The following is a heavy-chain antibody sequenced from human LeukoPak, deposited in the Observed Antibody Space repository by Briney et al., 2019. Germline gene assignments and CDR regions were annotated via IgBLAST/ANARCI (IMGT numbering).Heavy chain of an antibody. CDR3: ARDYGGSSSFDY. D-gene: IGHD4-23*01. J-gene: IGHJ4*02. CDR2: ISISGSTI. CDR1: GFTFSSYE. Sequence: GGSLRLSCAASGFTFSSYEMHWVRQAPGGGLEWVSYISISGSTISYAHSVKGRFTSSRDNAKNSLYLQMRSLRAADKAVYHCARDYGGSSSFDYWGQGTLVTVSS. V-gene: IGHV3-48*03.